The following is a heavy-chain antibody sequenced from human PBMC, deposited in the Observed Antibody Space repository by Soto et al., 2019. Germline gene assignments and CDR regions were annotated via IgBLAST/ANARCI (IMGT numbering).Heavy chain of an antibody. Sequence: SETLSLTCIFSPGSISIGAYYWSWIRQPRGKGLEWIGYIYSSGSTYYTPTLKSRVTISVDTSKNQFSLKLSSVTAADTAVYYCARANPSLSYYNYGMDGWGQGTTVTVSS. J-gene: IGHJ6*02. CDR2: IYSSGST. CDR1: PGSISIGAYY. V-gene: IGHV4-30-4*01. CDR3: ARANPSLSYYNYGMDG.